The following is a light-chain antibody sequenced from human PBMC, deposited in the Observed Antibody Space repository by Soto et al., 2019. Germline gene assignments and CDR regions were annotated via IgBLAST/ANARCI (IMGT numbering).Light chain of an antibody. V-gene: IGLV2-8*01. CDR1: SSDVGGYNY. J-gene: IGLJ2*01. CDR2: EVT. Sequence: QSALTQPPSASGSPGQSVTISCTGTSSDVGGYNYVSWYQQHPGKAPKLMIYEVTKRPSGVPDRFSGSKSGNTASLTVSGLQAEDEADYYCSSYTTNNTVVFGGGTKVTVL. CDR3: SSYTTNNTVV.